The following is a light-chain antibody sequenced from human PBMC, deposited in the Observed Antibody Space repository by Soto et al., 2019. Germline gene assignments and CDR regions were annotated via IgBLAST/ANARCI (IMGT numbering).Light chain of an antibody. V-gene: IGLV1-44*01. J-gene: IGLJ1*01. CDR2: SNN. CDR3: AAWDDSLNGRYV. Sequence: QPVLTQPPSASGTPGQRVTISCSGSSSNIATNTVNWYQQLPGTAPKLLIYSNNQRPSGVPGRFSGSKSGTSASLAISGLQSEDEAGYYCAAWDDSLNGRYVFGTGNKVTVL. CDR1: SSNIATNT.